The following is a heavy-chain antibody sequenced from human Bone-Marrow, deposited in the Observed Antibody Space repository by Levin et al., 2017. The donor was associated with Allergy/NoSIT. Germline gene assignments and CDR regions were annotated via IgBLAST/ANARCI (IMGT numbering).Heavy chain of an antibody. V-gene: IGHV3-23*01. CDR3: ASDIVVVPAAITGTTFLVDY. CDR2: ISGSGGST. CDR1: GFTFSSYA. Sequence: GGSLRLSCAASGFTFSSYAMSWVRQAPGKGLEWVSAISGSGGSTYYADSVKGRFTISRDNSKNTLYLQMNSLRAEDTAVYYCASDIVVVPAAITGTTFLVDYWGQGTLVTVSS. D-gene: IGHD2-2*02. J-gene: IGHJ4*02.